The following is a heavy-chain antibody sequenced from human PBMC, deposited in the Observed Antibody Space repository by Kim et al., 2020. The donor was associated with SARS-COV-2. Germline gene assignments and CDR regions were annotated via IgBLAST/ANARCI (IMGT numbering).Heavy chain of an antibody. CDR3: ATGLSSGYYTYYFDY. J-gene: IGHJ4*02. CDR2: FDPEDGET. CDR1: GYTLTELS. D-gene: IGHD3-22*01. V-gene: IGHV1-24*01. Sequence: ASVKVSCKVSGYTLTELSMHWVRQAPGKGLEWMGGFDPEDGETIYAQKFQGRVTMTEDTSTDTAYMELSSLRSEDTAVYYCATGLSSGYYTYYFDYWGQGTLVTVSS.